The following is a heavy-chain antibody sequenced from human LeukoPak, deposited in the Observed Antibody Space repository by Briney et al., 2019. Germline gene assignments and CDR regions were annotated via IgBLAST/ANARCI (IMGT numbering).Heavy chain of an antibody. V-gene: IGHV3-30-3*01. D-gene: IGHD2-2*01. CDR1: GFTFSTYA. CDR3: ARTFLVPAAHLDY. Sequence: GGSLRLSCAASGFTFSTYALHWVRQAPGKGLEWVAVISYDGSNKYYADSVKGRFTISRDNSKNTLYLQMNSLRAEDTAVYYCARTFLVPAAHLDYWGQGTLVTVSS. CDR2: ISYDGSNK. J-gene: IGHJ4*02.